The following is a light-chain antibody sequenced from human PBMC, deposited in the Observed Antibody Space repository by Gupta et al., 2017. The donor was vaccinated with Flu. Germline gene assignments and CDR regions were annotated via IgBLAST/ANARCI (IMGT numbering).Light chain of an antibody. V-gene: IGLV4-69*01. Sequence: QVVLTQPPSASASASASVTLTCTLSTGHSNYAVAWHQQQPEKGPRYLMKVTSDGSRTRGDGIPDRFSGSSSGVDRYLTISSLQSEDEGDYYCQAWGTGPVFGGGTRLTVL. CDR3: QAWGTGPV. CDR2: VTSDGSR. CDR1: TGHSNYA. J-gene: IGLJ2*01.